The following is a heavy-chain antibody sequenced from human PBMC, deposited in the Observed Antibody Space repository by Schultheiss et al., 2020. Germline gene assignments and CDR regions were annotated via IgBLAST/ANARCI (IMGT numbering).Heavy chain of an antibody. CDR2: IYTSGST. CDR3: ARDLVVVAATPGY. J-gene: IGHJ4*02. Sequence: SETLSLTCAVYGGSFSGYYWSWIRQPPGKGLEWIGRIYTSGSTNYNPSLKSRVTISVDTSKNQFSLKLSSVTAADTAVYYCARDLVVVAATPGYWGQGTLVTVSS. V-gene: IGHV4-59*10. CDR1: GGSFSGYY. D-gene: IGHD2-15*01.